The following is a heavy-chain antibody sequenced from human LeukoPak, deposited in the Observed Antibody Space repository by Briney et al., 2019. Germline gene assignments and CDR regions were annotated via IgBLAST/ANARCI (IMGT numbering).Heavy chain of an antibody. CDR1: GFNFNTYW. CDR2: MRQDGSEK. J-gene: IGHJ4*02. D-gene: IGHD1-14*01. V-gene: IGHV3-7*01. Sequence: GGSLRLSSAATGFNFNTYWMSWVRQAPGKGLEWVANMRQDGSEKYYLASLNGRFTISRDNAKNSLYLQMNSLTAEDTALYFCARDREPRHNYFDYWGQGTLVTVSS. CDR3: ARDREPRHNYFDY.